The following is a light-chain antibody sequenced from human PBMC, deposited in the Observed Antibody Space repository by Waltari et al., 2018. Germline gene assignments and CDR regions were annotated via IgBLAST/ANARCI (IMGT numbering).Light chain of an antibody. Sequence: QSALTQPASVSGSPGQSSTVSCTGTSRDVGRYNLVSWYQQHPGKAPKLIIYEVSERPSGVSDRFSGSKSGNTASLTISGLQAEDEGDYYCCSFAGSSISMVFGGGTKLTVL. CDR1: SRDVGRYNL. J-gene: IGLJ2*01. CDR2: EVS. V-gene: IGLV2-23*02. CDR3: CSFAGSSISMV.